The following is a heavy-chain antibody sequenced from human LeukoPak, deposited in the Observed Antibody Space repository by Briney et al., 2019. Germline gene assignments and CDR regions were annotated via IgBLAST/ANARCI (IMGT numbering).Heavy chain of an antibody. V-gene: IGHV4-39*01. J-gene: IGHJ4*02. Sequence: SETLSLTCTVSGGSISSSSYYWGWIRQPPGKGLEWIGGIYYSGSTYYNPSLKSRVTISVDTSKNQFSLKLSSVTAADTAVYYCARGGWFIVDYWGQGTLVTVSS. CDR2: IYYSGST. CDR3: ARGGWFIVDY. CDR1: GGSISSSSYY. D-gene: IGHD3-10*01.